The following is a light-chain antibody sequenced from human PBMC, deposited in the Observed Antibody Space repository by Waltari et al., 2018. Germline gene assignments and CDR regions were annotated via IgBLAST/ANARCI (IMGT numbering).Light chain of an antibody. CDR3: QQRSNGLT. V-gene: IGKV3-11*01. Sequence: EIVLTQSPATLSLSPGERATLSCRASQSVSVYLAWYQQKPGQAPRLLTFDAASRATGIPARFSGSGSGTDFTLTISSLEPEDFAVYYCQQRSNGLTFGGGTRVEIK. J-gene: IGKJ4*01. CDR2: DAA. CDR1: QSVSVY.